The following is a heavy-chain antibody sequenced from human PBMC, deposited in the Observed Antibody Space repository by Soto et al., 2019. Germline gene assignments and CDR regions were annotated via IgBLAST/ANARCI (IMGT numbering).Heavy chain of an antibody. CDR1: GFTFSTYA. CDR3: AIDRPRRTSGYFFEY. CDR2: VSASGLNT. Sequence: EVQLLESGGKLVQPGGSLTLSCAASGFTFSTYAMAWVRQAPGKGLEWVSGVSASGLNTDYADPVKGRFYISRDNSKNTVTLHMNSLRAEDTALYYCAIDRPRRTSGYFFEYWGQGTPVTVSS. V-gene: IGHV3-23*01. J-gene: IGHJ4*02. D-gene: IGHD1-1*01.